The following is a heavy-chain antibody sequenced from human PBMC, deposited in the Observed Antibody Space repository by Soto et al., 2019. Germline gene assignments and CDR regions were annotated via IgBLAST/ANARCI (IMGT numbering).Heavy chain of an antibody. J-gene: IGHJ4*02. D-gene: IGHD4-17*01. V-gene: IGHV4-30-4*01. CDR1: GGSISSGDYY. CDR3: ARASTVTTGAKFDY. Sequence: QVQLQESGPGLVKPSQTLSLTCTVSGGSISSGDYYWSWIRQPPGKGLEWIGYISYSGNTYYNPSLESRVTISVYTSKNQFSLRLSSVTAADTAVYYCARASTVTTGAKFDYWGQGTLVTVSS. CDR2: ISYSGNT.